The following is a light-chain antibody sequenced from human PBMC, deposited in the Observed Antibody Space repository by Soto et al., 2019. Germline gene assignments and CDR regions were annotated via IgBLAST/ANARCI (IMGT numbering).Light chain of an antibody. CDR3: QHSYSRPIA. CDR1: QNIIRH. Sequence: DIQMTQSPSSLSASVGDGVTITCRASQNIIRHLNWYQHKPGRAPRLLIYAASTFQTGVPSRFTGSGSGTEFTPTIRGLQPEDFATYYCQHSYSRPIAFGQGTRLEIK. J-gene: IGKJ5*01. V-gene: IGKV1-39*01. CDR2: AAS.